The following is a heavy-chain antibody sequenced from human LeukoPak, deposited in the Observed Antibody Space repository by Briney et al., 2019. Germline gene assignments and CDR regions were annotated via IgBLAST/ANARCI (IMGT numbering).Heavy chain of an antibody. CDR2: INPNSGGT. J-gene: IGHJ5*02. V-gene: IGHV1-2*02. CDR1: GYTFTGYY. CDR3: ARAGGRITVFGAVIFLNNWFDP. Sequence: ASVKVSCKASGYTFTGYYMHWVRQARGQGLEWMGWINPNSGGTNYAQKFQGRVTMTTDTSTSTAYMELRSLRSDDTAVYYCARAGGRITVFGAVIFLNNWFDPWGQGTLVTVSS. D-gene: IGHD3-3*01.